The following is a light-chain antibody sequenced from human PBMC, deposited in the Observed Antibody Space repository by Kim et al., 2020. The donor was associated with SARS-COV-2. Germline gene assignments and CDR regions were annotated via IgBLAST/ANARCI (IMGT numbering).Light chain of an antibody. J-gene: IGKJ2*01. Sequence: SPGERAPLSRSACQSWRVNYLAGYQQKPGQAHRLLIYGASSSATGIPDRFSGSGSGRDFTLTISRLEPEDFAVYQCHQYGSSLYTLGQGNKREI. V-gene: IGKV3-20*01. CDR2: GAS. CDR1: QSWRVNY. CDR3: HQYGSSLYT.